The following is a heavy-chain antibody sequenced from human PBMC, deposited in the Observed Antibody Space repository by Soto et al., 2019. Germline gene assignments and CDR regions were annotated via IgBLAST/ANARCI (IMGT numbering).Heavy chain of an antibody. J-gene: IGHJ6*02. CDR3: AHKGGRGAGMDV. Sequence: QITLKESGPTLVKPTQTLTLTCTFSGFSVSTSGVGVAWIRQSPGKALGWLALIYWDNDKRYSPFLQSRVTITKDTSKNQVVLTMTNMDPVDTATYYCAHKGGRGAGMDVWGQGTTVTVSS. CDR2: IYWDNDK. D-gene: IGHD2-15*01. V-gene: IGHV2-5*02. CDR1: GFSVSTSGVG.